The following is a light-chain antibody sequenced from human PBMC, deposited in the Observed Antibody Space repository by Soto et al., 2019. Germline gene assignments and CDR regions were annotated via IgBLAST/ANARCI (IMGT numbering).Light chain of an antibody. CDR1: QSVSSNY. CDR3: QQYGDTLWT. Sequence: EIVLTQSPGALSSSPGETITLSCRASQSVSSNYLAWYQQKPGQAPRLLVYGASSRATGIPDRFSGSGSGTDFTLTIIRLEPEDFAVYYCQQYGDTLWTFGQGTKVDSK. J-gene: IGKJ1*01. CDR2: GAS. V-gene: IGKV3-20*01.